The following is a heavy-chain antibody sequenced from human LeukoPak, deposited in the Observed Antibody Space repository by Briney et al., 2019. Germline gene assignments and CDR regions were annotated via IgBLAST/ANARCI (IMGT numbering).Heavy chain of an antibody. J-gene: IGHJ4*02. D-gene: IGHD2-21*01. CDR2: ISSSSSTI. V-gene: IGHV3-48*02. CDR1: EFTFSSHS. Sequence: GGSLRLSCGASEFTFSSHSMNWVRQAPGKGLGWVSFISSSSSTIYYADSVNGRFTISRDNAKNSLYLQMNSLRDEDTAVYYCVREYCGGDCFRYYFDFWGQGTLVTVSS. CDR3: VREYCGGDCFRYYFDF.